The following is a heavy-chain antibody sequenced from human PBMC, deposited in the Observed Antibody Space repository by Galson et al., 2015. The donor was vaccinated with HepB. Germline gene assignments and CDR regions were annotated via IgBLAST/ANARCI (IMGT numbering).Heavy chain of an antibody. D-gene: IGHD3-22*01. V-gene: IGHV3-23*01. Sequence: SLRLSCAASGFAFTTSPMTFVRQSPGRGLDWVSTISGTGSLTYYSDSVKGRFIMSRDNSKNTVFLQMSGLRPEDTAVYYCARDLGYSYDSSGYFSYFQDWGQGTLVTVSA. CDR2: ISGTGSLT. J-gene: IGHJ1*01. CDR3: ARDLGYSYDSSGYFSYFQD. CDR1: GFAFTTSP.